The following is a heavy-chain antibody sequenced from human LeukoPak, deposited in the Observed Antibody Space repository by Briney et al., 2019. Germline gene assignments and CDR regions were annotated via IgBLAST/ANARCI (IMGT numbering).Heavy chain of an antibody. V-gene: IGHV3-23*01. Sequence: PGGSLRLSCAASGFTFSSYAMSWVRQAPGKGLEWVSAISGSGGSTYYADSVKGRFTISRDNSKNTLYLQMNSLRAEDTVVYYCAKDDDFWSGYYSSYFDYWGQGTLVTVSS. CDR1: GFTFSSYA. J-gene: IGHJ4*02. CDR2: ISGSGGST. CDR3: AKDDDFWSGYYSSYFDY. D-gene: IGHD3-3*01.